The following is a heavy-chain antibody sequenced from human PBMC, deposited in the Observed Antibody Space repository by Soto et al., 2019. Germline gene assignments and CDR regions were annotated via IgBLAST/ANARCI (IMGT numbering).Heavy chain of an antibody. CDR1: GFTFSSYA. CDR2: ISGSGGST. CDR3: AKSHQLLVPLTLAVAVVDY. D-gene: IGHD6-19*01. Sequence: GGSLRLSCAASGFTFSSYAMSWVRQAPGKGLEWVSAISGSGGSTYYADSVKGRFTISRDNSKNTLYLQMNSLRAEDTAVYYCAKSHQLLVPLTLAVAVVDYWGQAPLVTVSP. V-gene: IGHV3-23*01. J-gene: IGHJ4*02.